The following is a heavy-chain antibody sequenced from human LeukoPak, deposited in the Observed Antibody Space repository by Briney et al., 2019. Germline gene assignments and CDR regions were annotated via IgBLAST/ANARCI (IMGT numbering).Heavy chain of an antibody. D-gene: IGHD4-17*01. CDR2: IYTSGST. CDR3: ARGGTHYGDYYMDV. J-gene: IGHJ6*03. V-gene: IGHV4-61*02. CDR1: GGSISSGSYY. Sequence: PSETLSLTCTVSGGSISSGSYYWSWIRQPAGKGLEWIGRIYTSGSTTYNPSLKSRVTISVDTSKNQFSLKLSSVTAADTAVYYCARGGTHYGDYYMDVWGKGTTVTISS.